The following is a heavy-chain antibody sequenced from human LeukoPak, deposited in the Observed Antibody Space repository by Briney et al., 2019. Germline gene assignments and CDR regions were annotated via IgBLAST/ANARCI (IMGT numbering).Heavy chain of an antibody. D-gene: IGHD6-13*01. J-gene: IGHJ4*02. Sequence: PGRSLRLSCAASGFTFSSYAMHWVRQAPGKGLEWVAVISYDGSNKYYADSVKGRFTISRDNSKNTLYLQMNSLRAEDTAVYYCPRAGGSWYYFDYWGQGTLVTVSS. CDR2: ISYDGSNK. CDR1: GFTFSSYA. CDR3: PRAGGSWYYFDY. V-gene: IGHV3-30*04.